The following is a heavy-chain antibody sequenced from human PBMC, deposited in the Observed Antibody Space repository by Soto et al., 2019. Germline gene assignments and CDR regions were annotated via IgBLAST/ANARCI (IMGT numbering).Heavy chain of an antibody. D-gene: IGHD2-15*01. Sequence: PGGFLRLSCSVFGFSINTYWMNWIRQTPGKGLEWVANINPEGNAKTYVDPVKGRFFVSRDNTRNSLDLQMTSLRVEDSAIYFCAAWDISNIWGQGILVTVSS. CDR2: INPEGNAK. V-gene: IGHV3-7*03. CDR3: AAWDISNI. CDR1: GFSINTYW. J-gene: IGHJ4*02.